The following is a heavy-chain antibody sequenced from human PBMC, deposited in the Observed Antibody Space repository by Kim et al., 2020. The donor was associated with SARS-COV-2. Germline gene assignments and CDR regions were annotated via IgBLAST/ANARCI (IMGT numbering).Heavy chain of an antibody. J-gene: IGHJ4*02. CDR1: GFTFSSYG. CDR2: ISYDRSNK. CDR3: ARDQDGGQQLVLGY. Sequence: GGSLRLSCAASGFTFSSYGMHWVRQAPGKGLEWVAVISYDRSNKYYADSVKGRFTISRDNSKNTLYLQMNSLRAEDTAVYYCARDQDGGQQLVLGYWGQGTLVTVSS. D-gene: IGHD6-13*01. V-gene: IGHV3-33*05.